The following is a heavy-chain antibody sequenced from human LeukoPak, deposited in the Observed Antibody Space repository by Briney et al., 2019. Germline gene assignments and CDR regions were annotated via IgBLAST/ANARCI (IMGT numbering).Heavy chain of an antibody. Sequence: GGSLRLSCAASGFTFSSYGMHWVRQAPGKGLEWVAVIWYDGSNKYYADSVKGRFTISRDNSKNTLYLQMNGLRAEDTAVYYCARDPLDIVVVPASNDAFDIWGQGTMVTVSS. CDR1: GFTFSSYG. J-gene: IGHJ3*02. CDR3: ARDPLDIVVVPASNDAFDI. CDR2: IWYDGSNK. D-gene: IGHD2-2*03. V-gene: IGHV3-33*01.